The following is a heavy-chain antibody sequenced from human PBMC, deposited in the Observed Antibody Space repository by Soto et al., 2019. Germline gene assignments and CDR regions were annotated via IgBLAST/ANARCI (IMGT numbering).Heavy chain of an antibody. V-gene: IGHV4-31*03. CDR2: IYYSGST. CDR1: GDSISSGGYY. Sequence: PSETLSLTCTVSGDSISSGGYYWSWIRQHPGKGLEWIGYIYYSGSTYYNPSLKSRVTISVDTSKNQFSLKLSSVTAADTAVYYCAREKREYSSSSDEHYYYFDYWGQGTLVTVSS. J-gene: IGHJ4*02. D-gene: IGHD6-6*01. CDR3: AREKREYSSSSDEHYYYFDY.